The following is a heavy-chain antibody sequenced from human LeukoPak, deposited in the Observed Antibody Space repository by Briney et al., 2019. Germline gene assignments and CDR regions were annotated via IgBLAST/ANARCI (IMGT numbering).Heavy chain of an antibody. J-gene: IGHJ4*02. Sequence: GGSLRLSCAASGFTFSSYEMNWVRQAPAKGLEWVSYISSSGSTIYYADSVKGRFTISRDNAKNSLYLQMNSLRAEDTAVYYCARVVITNFDYWGQGTLVTVSS. D-gene: IGHD3-16*01. V-gene: IGHV3-48*03. CDR1: GFTFSSYE. CDR3: ARVVITNFDY. CDR2: ISSSGSTI.